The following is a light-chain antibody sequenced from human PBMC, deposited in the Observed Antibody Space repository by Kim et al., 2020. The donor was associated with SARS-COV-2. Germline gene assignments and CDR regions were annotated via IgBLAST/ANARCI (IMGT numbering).Light chain of an antibody. Sequence: QTATLTCTGNGNNVGNEGAAWLQQHQGHPPKLLSYRDNNRPSGISERFSASRSGNIASLTISEVQPEDEADYYCSAWDSRLNVWLFGGGTQLTVL. V-gene: IGLV10-54*01. CDR3: SAWDSRLNVWL. J-gene: IGLJ3*02. CDR1: GNNVGNEG. CDR2: RDN.